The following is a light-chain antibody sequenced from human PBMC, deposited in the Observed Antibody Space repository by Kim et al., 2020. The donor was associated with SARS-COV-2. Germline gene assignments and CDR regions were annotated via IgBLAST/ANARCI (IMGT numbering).Light chain of an antibody. J-gene: IGKJ3*01. CDR2: GAS. Sequence: LSPGEGATLSCRASQSLNSNYLAWYQHKPGLAPRLLIYGASNRATGVPDRFSGSGSGTDFTLTISRLEPEDFAVYYCQQYGSSFTFGPGTKVDIK. CDR1: QSLNSNY. V-gene: IGKV3-20*01. CDR3: QQYGSSFT.